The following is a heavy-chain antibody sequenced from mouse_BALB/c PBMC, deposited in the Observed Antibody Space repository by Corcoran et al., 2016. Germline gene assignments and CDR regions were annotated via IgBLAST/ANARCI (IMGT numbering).Heavy chain of an antibody. CDR1: GYTFTSYV. J-gene: IGHJ2*01. D-gene: IGHD2-2*01. V-gene: IGHV1S136*01. Sequence: EVQLQQSGPELVKPGASVKMSCKASGYTFTSYVMHWVKQKPGQGLEWIGYIYPYNGDTKYNEKFKGTATLTSDKSSSTAYMGLSSLTSEDSAVYYCAREVPGGYPFDYWGQGTTLTVSS. CDR2: IYPYNGDT. CDR3: AREVPGGYPFDY.